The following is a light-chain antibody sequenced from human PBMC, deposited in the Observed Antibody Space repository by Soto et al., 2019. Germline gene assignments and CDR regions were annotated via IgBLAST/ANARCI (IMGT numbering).Light chain of an antibody. J-gene: IGLJ1*01. CDR2: EVS. V-gene: IGLV2-14*01. CDR1: SSDVGGYDY. Sequence: QSAPTRPDSVSGSPGQSITISCTGTSSDVGGYDYVSWYQQHPGKAPKLLIYEVSNRPSGVSNRFSGSKSGDTASLTISGLQAEDEADYYCSSYTSTSAPYVFGTGTKVTVL. CDR3: SSYTSTSAPYV.